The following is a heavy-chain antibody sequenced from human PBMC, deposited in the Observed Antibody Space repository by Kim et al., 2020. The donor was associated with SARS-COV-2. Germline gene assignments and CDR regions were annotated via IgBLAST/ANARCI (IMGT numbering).Heavy chain of an antibody. Sequence: GGSLRLSCAASGFTFSSYTMHWVRQAPGKGLEWVAVISYDGSNKYYADSVKGRFTISRDNSKNTLYLQMNSLRAEDTAVYYCAREGGQQLVYYYYYGMDVWGQGTTVTVSS. CDR3: AREGGQQLVYYYYYGMDV. J-gene: IGHJ6*02. CDR1: GFTFSSYT. CDR2: ISYDGSNK. D-gene: IGHD6-13*01. V-gene: IGHV3-30*04.